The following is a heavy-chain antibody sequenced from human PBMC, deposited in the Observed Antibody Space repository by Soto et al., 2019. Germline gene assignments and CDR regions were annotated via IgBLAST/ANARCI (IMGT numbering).Heavy chain of an antibody. CDR1: GFTLNNYA. Sequence: EVQLLESGGGLVQPGGSLRLSCAASGFTLNNYAMTWVRQAPGKGLEWVSAISGGGDTTSYADSVKGRFTVSRDGSKNTLYRQMSSRRAEDTALYYCAKGRGGSGSLTPRVDFWGQGTLVTVSS. J-gene: IGHJ4*02. CDR3: AKGRGGSGSLTPRVDF. V-gene: IGHV3-23*01. CDR2: ISGGGDTT. D-gene: IGHD3-10*01.